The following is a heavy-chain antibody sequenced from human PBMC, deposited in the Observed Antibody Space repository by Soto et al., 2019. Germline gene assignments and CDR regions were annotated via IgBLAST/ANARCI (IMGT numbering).Heavy chain of an antibody. V-gene: IGHV3-23*01. CDR3: ATRAYFDSSGYYEYYFDY. Sequence: GGSLRLSCAASGFTFNNYAVSWVRQAPGKGLEWVSGVSGSGDYTYYADSVKGRFSISRDNSKNTLYLQMNSLRADDTAVYYCATRAYFDSSGYYEYYFDYWGQGTLVTVSS. CDR1: GFTFNNYA. CDR2: VSGSGDYT. D-gene: IGHD3-22*01. J-gene: IGHJ4*02.